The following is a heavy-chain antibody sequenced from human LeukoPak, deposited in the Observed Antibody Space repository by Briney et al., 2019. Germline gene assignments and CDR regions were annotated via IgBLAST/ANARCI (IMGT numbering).Heavy chain of an antibody. J-gene: IGHJ4*02. V-gene: IGHV3-7*01. CDR1: GFTFSSYW. Sequence: GGSLRLSCAASGFTFSSYWMNWVRQAPGKGLEWVANIKQDGGEKDYVDSVKGRFTISRDNAKKSLYLQMNSLRAEDTAVYYCARVSSLAVAGFFDYWGQGILVTVSS. D-gene: IGHD6-19*01. CDR3: ARVSSLAVAGFFDY. CDR2: IKQDGGEK.